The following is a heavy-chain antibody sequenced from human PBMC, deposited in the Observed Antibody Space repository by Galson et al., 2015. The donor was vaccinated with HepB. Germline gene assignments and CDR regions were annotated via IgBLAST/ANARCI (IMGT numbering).Heavy chain of an antibody. V-gene: IGHV3-21*01. D-gene: IGHD2-2*01. CDR2: ISSSSSYI. CDR1: GFTFSSYS. CDR3: ARDMVVDIVVVPAQRIFDY. Sequence: SLRLSCAASGFTFSSYSMNWVRQAPGKGLEWASSISSSSSYIYYADSVKGRFTISRDNAKNSLYLQMNSLRAEDTAVYYCARDMVVDIVVVPAQRIFDYWGQGTLVTVSS. J-gene: IGHJ4*02.